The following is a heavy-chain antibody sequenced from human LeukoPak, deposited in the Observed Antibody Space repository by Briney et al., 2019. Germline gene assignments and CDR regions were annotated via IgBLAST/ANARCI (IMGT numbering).Heavy chain of an antibody. D-gene: IGHD3-22*01. V-gene: IGHV4-4*07. Sequence: SETLSLTCTVSGGSISSYYWSWIRQPAGKGLECMGRIYTSGSTNYNPSLKSRVTISVDKSKNQFSLKLSSVTAADTAVYYCARGATSYYYDSSGYYSGRLFDYWGQGTLVTVSS. CDR1: GGSISSYY. CDR3: ARGATSYYYDSSGYYSGRLFDY. CDR2: IYTSGST. J-gene: IGHJ4*02.